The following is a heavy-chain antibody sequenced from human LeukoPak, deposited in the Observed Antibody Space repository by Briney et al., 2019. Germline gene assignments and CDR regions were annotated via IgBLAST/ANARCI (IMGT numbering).Heavy chain of an antibody. CDR3: ARLAYYYDNSGYYPTWYYFDY. CDR1: GGSISSSSYY. Sequence: SETLSLTCTVSGGSISSSSYYWGWIRQPPGKGLEWIGSINYSGSTYYNPSLKSRVTISVDTSKNQFSLKLSSVTAADAAVYYCARLAYYYDNSGYYPTWYYFDYWGQGTLVTVSS. J-gene: IGHJ4*02. V-gene: IGHV4-39*01. CDR2: INYSGST. D-gene: IGHD3-22*01.